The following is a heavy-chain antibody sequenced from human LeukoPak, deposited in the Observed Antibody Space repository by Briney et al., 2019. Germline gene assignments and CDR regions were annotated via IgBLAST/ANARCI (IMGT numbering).Heavy chain of an antibody. J-gene: IGHJ6*02. CDR2: INGTGSTT. V-gene: IGHV3-23*01. CDR1: GFIFGNYY. Sequence: GGSLRLSCEASGFIFGNYYMSWVRQAPWKGLEWVAAINGTGSTTYHADSVKGRFTISRDNSKNTLYLQMNSLRSEDTATYYCCDGMDVWGQGTTVAVSS. CDR3: CDGMDV.